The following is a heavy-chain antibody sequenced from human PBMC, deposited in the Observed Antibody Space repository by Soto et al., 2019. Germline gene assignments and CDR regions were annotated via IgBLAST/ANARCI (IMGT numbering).Heavy chain of an antibody. CDR3: ARDRSPRSGYAPPGPYYFDY. Sequence: GASVKVSCKASGYTFTSYGISWVRQAPGQGLEWMGWISAYNGNTNYAQKLQGRVTMTTDTSTSTAYMELRSLRSDDTAVYYCARDRSPRSGYAPPGPYYFDYWGQGTLVTVSS. J-gene: IGHJ4*02. CDR1: GYTFTSYG. V-gene: IGHV1-18*01. D-gene: IGHD5-12*01. CDR2: ISAYNGNT.